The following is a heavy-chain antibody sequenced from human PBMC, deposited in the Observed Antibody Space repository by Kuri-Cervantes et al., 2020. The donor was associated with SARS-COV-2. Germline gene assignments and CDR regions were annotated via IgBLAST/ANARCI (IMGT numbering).Heavy chain of an antibody. V-gene: IGHV3-48*01. CDR3: ARDVIAARPSRGAFDI. D-gene: IGHD6-6*01. CDR2: ISISGSTI. J-gene: IGHJ3*02. CDR1: GFTFGSYA. Sequence: GESLKISCAASGFTFGSYAMNWVRQAPGKGLEWVSYISISGSTIYYADSVKGRFTISRDNAKNSLYLQMNSLRAEDTAVYYCARDVIAARPSRGAFDIWGQGTMVTVSS.